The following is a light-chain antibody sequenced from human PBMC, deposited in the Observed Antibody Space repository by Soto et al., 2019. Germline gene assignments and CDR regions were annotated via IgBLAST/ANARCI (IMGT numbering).Light chain of an antibody. J-gene: IGLJ1*01. CDR1: SSDVGGYNY. Sequence: SVLTQLRFVSGSPGQSHTITFTGTSSDVGGYNYVSWYQRHPGKAPKLMIFEDSSRPSWDSKRLSGPKSGNAASLTISGLLAEEEADFFCISYSRTGVYFFGRGTKVTVL. CDR3: ISYSRTGVYF. V-gene: IGLV2-14*01. CDR2: EDS.